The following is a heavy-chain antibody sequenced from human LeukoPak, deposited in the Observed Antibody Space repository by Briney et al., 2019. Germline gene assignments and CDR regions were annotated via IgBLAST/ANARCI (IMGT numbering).Heavy chain of an antibody. J-gene: IGHJ4*02. Sequence: SETLSLTCTVSGGSISSYYWSWIRQPPGKGLEWIGSIYYSGSTYYNPSLKSRVTISVDTSKNQFSLKLSSVTAADTAVYYCARRPKYYYDSSGYYPFDYWGQGTLVTVSS. CDR2: IYYSGST. V-gene: IGHV4-59*05. CDR3: ARRPKYYYDSSGYYPFDY. D-gene: IGHD3-22*01. CDR1: GGSISSYY.